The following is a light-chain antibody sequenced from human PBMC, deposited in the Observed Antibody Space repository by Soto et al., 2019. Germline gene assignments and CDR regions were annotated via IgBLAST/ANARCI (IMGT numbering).Light chain of an antibody. CDR2: EVS. CDR1: SSEVGGYNY. J-gene: IGLJ1*01. CDR3: SSYTSSSTLPYV. Sequence: QSALTQPAPVPGSPGQPIPISAPGPSSEVGGYNYVSWYQQHPGKAPKLMIYEVSNRPSGVSNRFSGSKSGNTASLTISGLQAEDEADYYCSSYTSSSTLPYVFGTGTKLTVL. V-gene: IGLV2-14*01.